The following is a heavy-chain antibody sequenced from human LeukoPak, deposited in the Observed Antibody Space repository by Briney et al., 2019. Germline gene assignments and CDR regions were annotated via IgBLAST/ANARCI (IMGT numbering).Heavy chain of an antibody. CDR3: ARAAGDSSGWYWFDP. V-gene: IGHV3-30-3*01. D-gene: IGHD6-19*01. CDR2: ISYDGSNK. J-gene: IGHJ5*02. CDR1: GFTFRSYA. Sequence: GGSLRLSCAASGFTFRSYAMHWVRQAPGKGLEWVAVISYDGSNKYYADSVKGRFTISRDNSKNTLYLQMNSLRAEDTAVYYCARAAGDSSGWYWFDPWGQGTLVTVSP.